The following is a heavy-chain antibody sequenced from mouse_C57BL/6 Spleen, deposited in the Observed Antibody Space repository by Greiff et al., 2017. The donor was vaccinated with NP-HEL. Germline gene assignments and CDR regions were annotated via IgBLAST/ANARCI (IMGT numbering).Heavy chain of an antibody. CDR2: ISYDGSN. CDR3: ARADDGYYLSSFDV. V-gene: IGHV3-6*01. J-gene: IGHJ1*03. Sequence: EVHLVESGPGLVKPSQSLSLTCSVTGYSITSGYYWNWIRQFPGNKLEWMGYISYDGSNNYNPSLKNRISITRDTSKNQFFLKLNSVTTEDTATYYCARADDGYYLSSFDVWGTGTTVTVSS. CDR1: GYSITSGYY. D-gene: IGHD2-3*01.